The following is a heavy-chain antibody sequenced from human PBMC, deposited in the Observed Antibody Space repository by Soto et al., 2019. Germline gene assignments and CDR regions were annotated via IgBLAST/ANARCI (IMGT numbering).Heavy chain of an antibody. V-gene: IGHV3-53*02. CDR3: ARSILTVSDY. D-gene: IGHD3-9*01. J-gene: IGHJ4*02. CDR1: GFTVSSNY. CDR2: FYSGGST. Sequence: EVQLVETGGGLIQPGGSLRLSCAASGFTVSSNYMNWVRQAPGKGLEWVSVFYSGGSTYYADSVKGLFTISRDNSKNTVYLQMNSLRAEDTAVYYCARSILTVSDYWGQGTLVTVSS.